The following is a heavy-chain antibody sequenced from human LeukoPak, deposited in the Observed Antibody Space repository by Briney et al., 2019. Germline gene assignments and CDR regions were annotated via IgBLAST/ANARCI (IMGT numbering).Heavy chain of an antibody. D-gene: IGHD7-27*01. CDR1: GFTFSSYW. Sequence: GGSLRLSCAASGFTFSSYWMTWVRQTPGKGLEWVANIKQDGSEKSYVDSVKGRFTISRDNAKNSLYLQLNSLRAEDTAVYYCARNRGDHDYWGQGTLVTASS. CDR3: ARNRGDHDY. J-gene: IGHJ4*02. V-gene: IGHV3-7*01. CDR2: IKQDGSEK.